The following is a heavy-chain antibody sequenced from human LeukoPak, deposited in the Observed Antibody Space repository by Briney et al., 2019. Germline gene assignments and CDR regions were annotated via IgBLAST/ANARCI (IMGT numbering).Heavy chain of an antibody. V-gene: IGHV1-8*01. CDR2: VNPNSGNT. J-gene: IGHJ3*02. Sequence: ASVKVSCKASGYTFTNYDINWVRQATGQGLEWMGWVNPNSGNTAYAQNFQGRVIMTRNISISTAYMDLSSLRSEDTAVYYCAREGVVATISGAFDIWGQGTMVTVSS. CDR3: AREGVVATISGAFDI. CDR1: GYTFTNYD. D-gene: IGHD5-12*01.